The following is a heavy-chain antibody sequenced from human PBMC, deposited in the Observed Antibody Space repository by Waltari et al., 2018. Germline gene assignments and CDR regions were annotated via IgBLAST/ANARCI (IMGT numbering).Heavy chain of an antibody. D-gene: IGHD3-10*01. V-gene: IGHV5-51*03. CDR1: GYSFTTYW. CDR3: ARRDRGGSVSNYFDY. J-gene: IGHJ4*02. CDR2: IYPGDSDT. Sequence: DVQLAQSGAEVKKAGESLKISCKGSGYSFTTYWIGRLPQIPGKGLEWMGIIYPGDSDTRYSPSFQGQVTISVDKAITTAYLQWSSLKASDTAIYFCARRDRGGSVSNYFDYWGQGTLVTVSS.